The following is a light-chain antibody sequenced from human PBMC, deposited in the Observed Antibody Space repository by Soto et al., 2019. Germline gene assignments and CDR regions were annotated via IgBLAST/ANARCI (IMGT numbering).Light chain of an antibody. J-gene: IGKJ3*01. CDR2: DAS. Sequence: EIVLTQSPATLSLSPGERATLSCRASQSISTYLAWYQQKPGQPPRLLIFDASHRDTGIPARFSGSGSGTDFTLTISSLEPEYSAVYYCQQRTNRFSFGPGAKVEIK. CDR1: QSISTY. V-gene: IGKV3-11*01. CDR3: QQRTNRFS.